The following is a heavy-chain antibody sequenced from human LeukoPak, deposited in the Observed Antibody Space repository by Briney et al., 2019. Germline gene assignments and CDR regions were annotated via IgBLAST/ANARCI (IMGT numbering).Heavy chain of an antibody. Sequence: PSETLSLTCTVSGGSLSSDNFYWSWIRQPPGKGLEWIGYFSNSGTTNQNPSLKSRVTMSVDTSKNQFSLKLSSVTAADTAVYYCARGSNWGDYWGQGALVTVSS. V-gene: IGHV4-61*01. CDR3: ARGSNWGDY. D-gene: IGHD7-27*01. CDR2: FSNSGTT. J-gene: IGHJ4*02. CDR1: GGSLSSDNFY.